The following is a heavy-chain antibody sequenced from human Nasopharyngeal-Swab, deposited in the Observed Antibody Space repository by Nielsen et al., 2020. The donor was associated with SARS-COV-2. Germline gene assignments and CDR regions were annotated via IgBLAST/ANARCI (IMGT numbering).Heavy chain of an antibody. CDR3: ARERAGDYYSDY. CDR2: IYSDGST. J-gene: IGHJ4*02. D-gene: IGHD2-21*02. Sequence: GESLKISCAASGFSVSSNYMSWVRQAPGKGLEWVSIIYSDGSTYYADSVKGRFTISRDNSKNTLYLQMNSLRAEDTAVYYCARERAGDYYSDYWGQGTLVTVPS. CDR1: GFSVSSNY. V-gene: IGHV3-66*01.